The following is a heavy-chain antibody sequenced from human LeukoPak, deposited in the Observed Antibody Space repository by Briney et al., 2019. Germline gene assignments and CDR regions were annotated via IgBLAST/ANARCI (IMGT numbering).Heavy chain of an antibody. CDR2: INYTGST. J-gene: IGHJ5*02. D-gene: IGHD6-25*01. Sequence: MASETLSLTCAVYGGSFSGFYWSWIRHVPGKGLEWIGEINYTGSTSYNPSLKSRVTISVDTSQNQFFLLLTSVTAADTAVYYCARVAGYLPTRWFDPWGQGTHVTVSS. CDR1: GGSFSGFY. CDR3: ARVAGYLPTRWFDP. V-gene: IGHV4-34*01.